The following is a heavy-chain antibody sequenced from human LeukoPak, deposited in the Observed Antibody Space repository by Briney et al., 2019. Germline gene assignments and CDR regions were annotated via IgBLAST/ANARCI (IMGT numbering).Heavy chain of an antibody. Sequence: PSETLSLTCTVSGDSISSYYWSWIRQPPGKGLEWIGYIYYSGSTNYNPSLKSRVTMSVDTSKNQFSLKVSSVTAADTAVYYCARVFHDSSGYPFDYWGQGTLVTVSS. V-gene: IGHV4-59*01. CDR3: ARVFHDSSGYPFDY. CDR1: GDSISSYY. D-gene: IGHD3-22*01. J-gene: IGHJ4*02. CDR2: IYYSGST.